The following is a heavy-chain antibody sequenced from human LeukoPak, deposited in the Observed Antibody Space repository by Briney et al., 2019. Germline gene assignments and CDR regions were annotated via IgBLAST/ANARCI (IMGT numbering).Heavy chain of an antibody. CDR1: GGSISSGDYY. J-gene: IGHJ4*02. Sequence: SQTLSLTCTVSGGSISSGDYYWSWIRQPPGKGLEWIGYIYYSGSTYYNPSPKSRVTISVDTSKNQFSLKLSSVTAADTAVYYCARERGGYSYGSRPFDYWGQGTLVTVSS. V-gene: IGHV4-30-4*01. CDR2: IYYSGST. D-gene: IGHD5-18*01. CDR3: ARERGGYSYGSRPFDY.